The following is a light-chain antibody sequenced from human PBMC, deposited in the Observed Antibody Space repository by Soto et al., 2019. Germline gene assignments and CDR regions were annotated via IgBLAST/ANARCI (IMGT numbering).Light chain of an antibody. CDR3: QQYGGSRWT. V-gene: IGKV3D-15*01. CDR1: QSVNIH. CDR2: GAS. J-gene: IGKJ1*01. Sequence: EIVMTQSTATLSVSPGERATLSCRASQSVNIHLAWYQQKPGQAPRLLIYGASARATGIPAKFSGSGSGTDFTLTISRLDPEDFAVYYCQQYGGSRWTFGQGTKVDI.